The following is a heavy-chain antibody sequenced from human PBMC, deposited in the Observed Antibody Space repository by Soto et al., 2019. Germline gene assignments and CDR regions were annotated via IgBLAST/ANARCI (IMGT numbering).Heavy chain of an antibody. CDR1: GYTFTTND. CDR2: MDPNSGVA. V-gene: IGHV1-8*02. D-gene: IGHD3-3*01. CDR3: GREGKFDFWRKALEV. J-gene: IGHJ6*04. Sequence: ASVKVSCKAFGYTFTTNDINWVRQAPGQGLEWLGWMDPNSGVAGYAQKFQGRVIMTRDTSESTAHMELSGLTSADTAVYYCGREGKFDFWRKALEVCGRGPTVTAAS.